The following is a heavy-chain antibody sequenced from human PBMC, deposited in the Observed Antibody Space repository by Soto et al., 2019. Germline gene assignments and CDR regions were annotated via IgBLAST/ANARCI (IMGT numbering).Heavy chain of an antibody. J-gene: IGHJ4*02. V-gene: IGHV1-3*01. CDR1: GYTFTSYA. CDR3: ARDLGVGAASDY. D-gene: IGHD1-26*01. CDR2: INAGNGNT. Sequence: VQLVQSGAEVKKPGASVKVSCKASGYTFTSYAMHWVRQAPGQRLEWMGWINAGNGNTKYSQKFQGRVTITRDTFASTAYMELSSLRSEDTAVYYCARDLGVGAASDYWGQGTLVTVSS.